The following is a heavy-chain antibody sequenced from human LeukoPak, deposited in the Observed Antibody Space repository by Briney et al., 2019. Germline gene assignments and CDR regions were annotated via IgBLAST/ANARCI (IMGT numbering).Heavy chain of an antibody. J-gene: IGHJ4*02. Sequence: GGSLRLSCVASGFTINNNYMNWVRQAPGRGLEWVSVIYSGGSTYYADSVKGRFTISRDNSKNTLYLQMSSLRAEDTAVYYCARSWDARLNFDYWGQGTLVTVSS. V-gene: IGHV3-66*02. CDR3: ARSWDARLNFDY. D-gene: IGHD1-26*01. CDR2: IYSGGST. CDR1: GFTINNNY.